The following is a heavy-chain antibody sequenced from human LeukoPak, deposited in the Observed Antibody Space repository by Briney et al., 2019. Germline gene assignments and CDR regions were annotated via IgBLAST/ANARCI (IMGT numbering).Heavy chain of an antibody. CDR3: ATKGSSDYFDY. CDR2: ISGSGGST. D-gene: IGHD6-6*01. CDR1: AFTFSSYA. Sequence: GGSLRLSCAASAFTFSSYAMSWVRLAPGKGLEWVSAISGSGGSTYYADSVKGRFTISRDNSKNTLYLQMNSLRAEDTAVYYCATKGSSDYFDYCGQGTLVTVSS. V-gene: IGHV3-23*01. J-gene: IGHJ4*02.